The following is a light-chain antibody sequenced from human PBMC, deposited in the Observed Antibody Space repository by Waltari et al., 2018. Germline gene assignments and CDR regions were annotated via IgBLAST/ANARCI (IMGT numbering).Light chain of an antibody. J-gene: IGKJ1*01. V-gene: IGKV3-20*01. CDR2: EAS. CDR1: QSVSRY. CDR3: QKYGTLPAT. Sequence: EIVLTQSPGTLSLSPGERATLSCRASQSVSRYLAWYQQKPGQAPRLLIYEASRRATGSPDRFSVSGSGTDFTLTISRLEPEDFAVYYCQKYGTLPATFGQGTKVEIK.